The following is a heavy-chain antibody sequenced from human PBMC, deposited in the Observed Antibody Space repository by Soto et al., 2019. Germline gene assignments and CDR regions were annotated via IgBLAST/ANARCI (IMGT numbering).Heavy chain of an antibody. Sequence: GGSMKISCKGSGYSFANYWIGWVRQMPGKGLEWMGIIYPRDSDIRYSPSFQGQATISADKSISTAYLQWSSLKASDTAIYYCARWLQFTALFDYWGQGTLVTDSS. CDR1: GYSFANYW. J-gene: IGHJ4*02. CDR2: IYPRDSDI. V-gene: IGHV5-51*01. CDR3: ARWLQFTALFDY. D-gene: IGHD5-18*01.